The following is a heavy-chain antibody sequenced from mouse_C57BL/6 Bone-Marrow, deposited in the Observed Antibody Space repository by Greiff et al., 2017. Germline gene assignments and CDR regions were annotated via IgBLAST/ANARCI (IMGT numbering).Heavy chain of an antibody. CDR1: GYSITSGYY. V-gene: IGHV3-6*01. J-gene: IGHJ2*01. CDR2: ISYDGSN. Sequence: EVKLMESGPGLVKPSQSLSLTCSVTGYSITSGYYWNWIRQFPGNKLEWMGYISYDGSNNYNPSLKNRISITRDTSKNQFFLKLNSVTTEDTATYYCARSPYDYDYFDYWGQGTTLTVSS. CDR3: ARSPYDYDYFDY. D-gene: IGHD2-4*01.